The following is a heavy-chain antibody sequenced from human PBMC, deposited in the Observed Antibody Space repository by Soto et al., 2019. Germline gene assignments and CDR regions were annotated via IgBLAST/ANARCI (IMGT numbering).Heavy chain of an antibody. V-gene: IGHV4-34*01. J-gene: IGHJ6*02. CDR3: ASRISWNYYYGMDA. CDR2: INHSGST. Sequence: SETLSLTXAVYGGSFSGYYWSWIRQPPGKGLEWIGEINHSGSTNYNPSLKSRVTISVDTSKNQFSLKLSSVTAADTAVYYCASRISWNYYYGMDAWGQGTTVTVSS. CDR1: GGSFSGYY. D-gene: IGHD2-15*01.